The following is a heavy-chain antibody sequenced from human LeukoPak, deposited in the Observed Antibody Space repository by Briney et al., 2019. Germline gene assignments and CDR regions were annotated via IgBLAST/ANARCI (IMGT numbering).Heavy chain of an antibody. CDR1: GFTFSSYG. V-gene: IGHV3-30*02. D-gene: IGHD3-10*01. CDR2: IRYDGSNK. J-gene: IGHJ4*02. Sequence: GGSLRLSCAASGFTFSSYGMHWVRQAPGKGLEWVAFIRYDGSNKYYADSVKGRFTISRDNSKNTLYLQMNSLRAEDTAVYYCARGGYYYGSGSYYRVYWGQGTLVTVSS. CDR3: ARGGYYYGSGSYYRVY.